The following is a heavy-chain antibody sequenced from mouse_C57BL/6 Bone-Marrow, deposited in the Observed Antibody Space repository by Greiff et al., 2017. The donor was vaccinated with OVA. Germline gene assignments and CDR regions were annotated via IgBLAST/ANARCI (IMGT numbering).Heavy chain of an antibody. Sequence: VQLKQSGAELVRPGASVTLSCKASGYTFTDYEMHWVKQTPVHGLEWIGAIDPETGGTAYNQKFKGKAILTADKSSSTAYMELRSLTSEDSAVYYCTRGYFAYWGQGTLVTVSA. CDR3: TRGYFAY. V-gene: IGHV1-15*01. J-gene: IGHJ3*01. D-gene: IGHD2-2*01. CDR1: GYTFTDYE. CDR2: IDPETGGT.